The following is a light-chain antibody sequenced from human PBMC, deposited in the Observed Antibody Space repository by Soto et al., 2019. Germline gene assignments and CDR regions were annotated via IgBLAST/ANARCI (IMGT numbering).Light chain of an antibody. Sequence: EIVLTQSPATLSLSPGERATLSCWASQGVTSYLAWYQQKPGQAPRLLIYDASNRATGIPARFSGSGSGTDFTLTISSLEPEDFAVYYCQQRSSWPLTFGGGTKVEIK. CDR2: DAS. V-gene: IGKV3-11*01. J-gene: IGKJ4*01. CDR1: QGVTSY. CDR3: QQRSSWPLT.